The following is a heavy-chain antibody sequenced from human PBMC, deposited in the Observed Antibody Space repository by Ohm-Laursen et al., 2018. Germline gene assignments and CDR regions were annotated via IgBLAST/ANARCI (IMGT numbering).Heavy chain of an antibody. Sequence: SLRLSCTASGFTFSSYAMSWVRQAPGEGLVWVSRIKGDGSETNYADSVKGRFTISRDNAKNSLYLQMNSLRAEDTALYYCAKGGVDISFYFAMDVWGQGTTVTVSS. CDR1: GFTFSSYA. V-gene: IGHV3-74*01. D-gene: IGHD3-3*01. CDR3: AKGGVDISFYFAMDV. J-gene: IGHJ6*02. CDR2: IKGDGSET.